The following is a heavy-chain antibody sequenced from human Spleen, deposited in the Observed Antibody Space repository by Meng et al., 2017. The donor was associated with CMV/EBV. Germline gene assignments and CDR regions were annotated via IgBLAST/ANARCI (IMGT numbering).Heavy chain of an antibody. CDR1: GFTFSSYS. V-gene: IGHV3-21*01. D-gene: IGHD2-2*01. CDR3: ARDIRFCSSSSCYYNGLDV. J-gene: IGHJ6*02. Sequence: GESLKISCAASGFTFSSYSMNWVRQAPGKGLEWVSFISSSSSYIYYADSVKGRFTISRDNAKNSLYLQMNSLRAEDTAVYYCARDIRFCSSSSCYYNGLDVWGQGTTVTVSS. CDR2: ISSSSSYI.